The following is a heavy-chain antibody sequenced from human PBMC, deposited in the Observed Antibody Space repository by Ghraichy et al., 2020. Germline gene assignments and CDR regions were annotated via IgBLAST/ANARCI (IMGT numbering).Heavy chain of an antibody. CDR2: IWYDGSNK. J-gene: IGHJ4*02. CDR1: GFTFSSYG. D-gene: IGHD1-7*01. CDR3: ARDPTGTTFHYFDY. Sequence: GGSLRLSCAASGFTFSSYGMHWVRQAPGKGLEWVAVIWYDGSNKYYTDSVKGRFTISRDNSKNTLYLQMNSLGAEDTAVYYCARDPTGTTFHYFDYWGQGTLVTVSS. V-gene: IGHV3-33*01.